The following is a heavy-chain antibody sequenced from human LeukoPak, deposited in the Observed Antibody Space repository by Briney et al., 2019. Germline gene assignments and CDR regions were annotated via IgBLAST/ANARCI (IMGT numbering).Heavy chain of an antibody. Sequence: SETLSLTCTVSGDSISSSNYYWGWLRQPPGKGLEGIGSIYYSGSTSYNPSLKSRVTISLATSKTQFSLKLSSVTAADSAVYFCARHVSTSWFDYWGQGTLVTVSS. D-gene: IGHD2-2*01. CDR1: GDSISSSNYY. V-gene: IGHV4-39*01. J-gene: IGHJ5*01. CDR3: ARHVSTSWFDY. CDR2: IYYSGST.